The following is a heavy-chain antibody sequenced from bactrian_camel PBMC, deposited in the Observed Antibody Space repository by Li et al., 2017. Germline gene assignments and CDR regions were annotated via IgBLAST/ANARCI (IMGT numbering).Heavy chain of an antibody. CDR2: LRYDGSA. CDR1: GYIFTDCG. J-gene: IGHJ6*01. V-gene: IGHV3S53*01. Sequence: HVQLVESGGGSVQAGGSLKLSCAASGYIFTDCGMGWYRQVAGKERELVASLRYDGSAGYADSVKGRFTISRDATYTTLNLDMDSLKPEDTAMYYCSADPTGTMLVSCSIADVTEFGYWGQGTQVTVS. CDR3: SADPTGTMLVSCSIADVTEFGY. D-gene: IGHD4*01.